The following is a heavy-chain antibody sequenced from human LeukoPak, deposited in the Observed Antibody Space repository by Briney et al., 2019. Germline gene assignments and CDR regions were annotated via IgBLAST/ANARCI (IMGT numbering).Heavy chain of an antibody. D-gene: IGHD2-15*01. V-gene: IGHV4-39*07. J-gene: IGHJ4*01. Sequence: TASETLSLTCTVSGGSISSSSYFWGWIRQPPGKGLEWIGAIYYTGTTSYNPSLKSRVTISVDTSKNQFSLKLSSVTAADTAVYYCARAEGCSGGSCYPLLDYWGQGTLVTVSS. CDR2: IYYTGTT. CDR1: GGSISSSSYF. CDR3: ARAEGCSGGSCYPLLDY.